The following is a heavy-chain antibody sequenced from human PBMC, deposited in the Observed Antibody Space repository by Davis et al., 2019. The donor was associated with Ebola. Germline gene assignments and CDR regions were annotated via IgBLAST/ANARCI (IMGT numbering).Heavy chain of an antibody. CDR1: GFTFSDYY. CDR3: ARDLRRLYYYGMDV. V-gene: IGHV3-11*01. D-gene: IGHD4-17*01. Sequence: GESLKISCAASGFTFSDYYMSWIRQAPGKGLEWVSYISSSGSTIYYADSVKGRFTISRDNAKNSLYLQMNSLRAEDTAVYYCARDLRRLYYYGMDVWGKGTTVTVSS. J-gene: IGHJ6*04. CDR2: ISSSGSTI.